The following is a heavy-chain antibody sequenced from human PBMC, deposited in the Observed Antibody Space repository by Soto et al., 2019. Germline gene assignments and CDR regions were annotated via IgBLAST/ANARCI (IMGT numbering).Heavy chain of an antibody. D-gene: IGHD3-10*01. CDR1: GFTFSSYA. J-gene: IGHJ4*02. CDR2: ISGSGGST. V-gene: IGHV3-23*01. Sequence: EVQLLESGGGLVQPGGSLRLSCAASGFTFSSYAMSWVRQAPGKGLEWVSAISGSGGSTYYADSVKGRFTISRDNSKNTLYRQRNGRRAENTAVYYCAKDSDGGGSYDSGGQEPLVPFPS. CDR3: AKDSDGGGSYDS.